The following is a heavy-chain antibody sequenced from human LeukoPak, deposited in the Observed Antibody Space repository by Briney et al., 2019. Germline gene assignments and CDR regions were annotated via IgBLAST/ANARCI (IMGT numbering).Heavy chain of an antibody. J-gene: IGHJ4*02. D-gene: IGHD1-26*01. CDR1: GFTFRGYE. CDR3: ARGGGSFDFDY. Sequence: PGGSLRLSCVASGFTFRGYEMYWVRQAPGKGLEWISYISTGGSTMFYADSVKGRFTISRDNARNSLYLQMNSLRVEDSAVYYCARGGGSFDFDYWGQGTLVTVSS. CDR2: ISTGGSTM. V-gene: IGHV3-48*03.